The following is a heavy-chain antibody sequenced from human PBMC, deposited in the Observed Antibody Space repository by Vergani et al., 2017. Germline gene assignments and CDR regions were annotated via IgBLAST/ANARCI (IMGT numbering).Heavy chain of an antibody. V-gene: IGHV4-30-2*01. D-gene: IGHD2-15*01. CDR2: NFHNGST. J-gene: IGHJ5*02. CDR3: ARGAGSIGCFDP. CDR1: GGSISSGGYS. Sequence: QLQLQESGSGLVKPSQTLSLTCAVSGGSISSGGYSWSWIRQPPGKGLEWIVYNFHNGSTYYNPSLKSRVPISVDRSKNQFSLGLSSVTAADTAVYYCARGAGSIGCFDPWGQGILVTVSS.